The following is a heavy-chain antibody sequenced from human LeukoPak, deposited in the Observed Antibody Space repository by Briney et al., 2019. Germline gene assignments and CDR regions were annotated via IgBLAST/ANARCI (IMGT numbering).Heavy chain of an antibody. Sequence: PGGSLRLSCAASGFTFSSYAMSWVRQAPGKGLEWVSAISGSGGSTYYADSVKGRFTISRDNSKNTLYLQMNSLRAEDTAVYYCAKSSAYDYDFWSGYQFFDYWGQGTLVTVSS. D-gene: IGHD3-3*01. J-gene: IGHJ4*02. CDR1: GFTFSSYA. CDR2: ISGSGGST. CDR3: AKSSAYDYDFWSGYQFFDY. V-gene: IGHV3-23*01.